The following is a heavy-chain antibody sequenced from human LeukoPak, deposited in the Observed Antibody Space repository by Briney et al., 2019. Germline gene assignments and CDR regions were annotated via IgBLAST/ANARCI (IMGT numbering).Heavy chain of an antibody. CDR1: GGSIRSTTYY. CDR2: IYYSGST. J-gene: IGHJ4*02. CDR3: ARRSYDGSGYYYVDY. V-gene: IGHV4-39*01. D-gene: IGHD3-22*01. Sequence: SETLSLTCTVSGGSIRSTTYYWGWIRQPPGKGLEWIGSIYYSGSTYYNPSLQSRVTISGDTSKKQFSLKLSSVTAADTAVYYCARRSYDGSGYYYVDYWGQGTLVTVSS.